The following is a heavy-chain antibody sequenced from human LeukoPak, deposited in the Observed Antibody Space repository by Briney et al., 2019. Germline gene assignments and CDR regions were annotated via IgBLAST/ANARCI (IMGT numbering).Heavy chain of an antibody. D-gene: IGHD4-17*01. CDR2: INQDGSAE. J-gene: IGHJ4*02. CDR1: GFTFSTYS. V-gene: IGHV3-7*01. Sequence: GGSLRLSCAASGFTFSTYSMRWVRQAPGKGLDWVASINQDGSAEYYVDSVRGRFTISRDNAKNSLYLQVNSLRVDGTAVYYCVRLFGGVTTFDYWGQGTLVTVSS. CDR3: VRLFGGVTTFDY.